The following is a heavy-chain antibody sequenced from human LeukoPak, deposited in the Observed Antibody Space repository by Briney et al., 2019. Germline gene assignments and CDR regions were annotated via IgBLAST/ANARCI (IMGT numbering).Heavy chain of an antibody. CDR3: ARGRRSGGITMIRGVKDRGWFDP. CDR1: GFTFSSYG. V-gene: IGHV3-30*02. CDR2: IRYDGSNK. D-gene: IGHD3-10*01. Sequence: GGSLRLSCAASGFTFSSYGMHWVRQAPGKGLEWVAFIRYDGSNKYYTDSVKGRFTISRDDSKKMLYLQMNSLRPEDTALYYCARGRRSGGITMIRGVKDRGWFDPWGQGTLVTVSS. J-gene: IGHJ5*02.